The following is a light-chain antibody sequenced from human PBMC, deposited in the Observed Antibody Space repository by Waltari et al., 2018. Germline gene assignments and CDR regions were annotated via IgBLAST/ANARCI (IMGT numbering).Light chain of an antibody. CDR2: KDT. Sequence: SSDLTQPSSVSVSPGQTARITCPGDVLAKRYARWFQQRPGQAPSLLIFKDTERPSGIPERFSGSSSGTTVTLIISGAQVEDEADYYCFSASDNKAMFGGGTKLTVL. J-gene: IGLJ3*02. V-gene: IGLV3-27*01. CDR3: FSASDNKAM. CDR1: VLAKRY.